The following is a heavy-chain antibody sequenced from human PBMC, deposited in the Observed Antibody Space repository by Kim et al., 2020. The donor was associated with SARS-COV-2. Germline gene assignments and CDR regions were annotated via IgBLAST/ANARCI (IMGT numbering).Heavy chain of an antibody. J-gene: IGHJ4*02. D-gene: IGHD3-22*01. V-gene: IGHV1-2*04. Sequence: ASVKVSCKASGYTFTGYYMHWVRQAPGQGLEWMGWINPNSGGTNYAQKFQGWVTMTRDTYISTAYMELSRLRSDDTAVYYCARVYYYDSSGQYYFDYWGQGTLVTVSS. CDR3: ARVYYYDSSGQYYFDY. CDR2: INPNSGGT. CDR1: GYTFTGYY.